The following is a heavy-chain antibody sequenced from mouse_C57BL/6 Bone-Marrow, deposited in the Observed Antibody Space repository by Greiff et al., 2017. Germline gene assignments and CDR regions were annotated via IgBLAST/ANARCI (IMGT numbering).Heavy chain of an antibody. Sequence: EGQLQQSGPELVKPGASVKISCKASGYTFTDYYMNWVKQSHGKSLEWIGDINPNNGGTSYNQKFKGKATLTVDKSSSTAYMELRSLTSEDSAVYYCASPRWLPLSAMDYWGQGTSVTVSS. V-gene: IGHV1-26*01. CDR2: INPNNGGT. CDR3: ASPRWLPLSAMDY. CDR1: GYTFTDYY. D-gene: IGHD2-3*01. J-gene: IGHJ4*01.